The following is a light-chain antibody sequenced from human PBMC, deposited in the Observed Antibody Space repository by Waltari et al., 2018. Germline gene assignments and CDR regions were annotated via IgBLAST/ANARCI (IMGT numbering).Light chain of an antibody. CDR2: HAS. CDR3: QKYDFLPAT. CDR1: QGVGKY. J-gene: IGKJ1*01. Sequence: EIVLTQSPGTLSLSPGERATLSCRASQGVGKYLAWDQQRPGQAPRLLLYHASIRAPGIPDRFSGSGYGTDFSLTISRLEPEDFEVYYCQKYDFLPATFGQGTTVEIK. V-gene: IGKV3-20*01.